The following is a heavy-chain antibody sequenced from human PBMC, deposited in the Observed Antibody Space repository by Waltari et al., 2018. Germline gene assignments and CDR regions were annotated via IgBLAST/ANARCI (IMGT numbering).Heavy chain of an antibody. V-gene: IGHV3-15*01. J-gene: IGHJ4*02. CDR1: GFTFANAW. Sequence: EVQLVESGGGLVKPGDSLRLSCVASGFTFANAWINGVRQAPGKGLGWVGRSKSKAEGETTDYAAPVKGRFDISRDDSKDTAYLQMNSLKTEDTAMYFCTTEGGRTWPMYWGQGTLVTVSS. CDR2: SKSKAEGETT. CDR3: TTEGGRTWPMY. D-gene: IGHD2-2*01.